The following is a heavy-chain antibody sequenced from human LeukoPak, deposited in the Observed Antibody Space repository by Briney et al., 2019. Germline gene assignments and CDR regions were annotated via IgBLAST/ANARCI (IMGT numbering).Heavy chain of an antibody. CDR3: ARDCSGDRCLNPFWY. Sequence: GAAVKVSCKASGYTFTNYGISWVRQAPGQGLEWMGWISAYNGNTNYVQKLQGRVTMTTDTSTSTAYMEVRSLRSDDTAVYYCARDCSGDRCLNPFWYWGQGTLVTVSS. D-gene: IGHD2-15*01. CDR1: GYTFTNYG. J-gene: IGHJ4*02. V-gene: IGHV1-18*01. CDR2: ISAYNGNT.